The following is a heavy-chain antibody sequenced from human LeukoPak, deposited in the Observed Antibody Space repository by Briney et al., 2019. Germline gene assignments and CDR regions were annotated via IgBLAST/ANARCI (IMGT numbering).Heavy chain of an antibody. CDR2: IYYSGSP. CDR1: GGSISNNNYY. J-gene: IGHJ5*02. V-gene: IGHV4-39*01. CDR3: ARAVGYSYPNWFDP. Sequence: SETLSLTCTVSGGSISNNNYYWAWIRQPPGKGLECIGSIYYSGSPYYNPSLKSRVTISVDTSKNQFSLRLSSVTAADTAVYYCARAVGYSYPNWFDPWGQGTLVTVSS. D-gene: IGHD5-18*01.